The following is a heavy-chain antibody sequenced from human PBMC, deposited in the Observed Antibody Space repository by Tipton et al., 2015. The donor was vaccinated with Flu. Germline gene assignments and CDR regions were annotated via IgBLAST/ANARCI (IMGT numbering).Heavy chain of an antibody. J-gene: IGHJ3*01. Sequence: SLRLSCAASGFTFSSYAMSWVRQAPGKGLEWVSAISGSGGSTYYADSVKGRFTVSRDNAKNSLYLQMNSLRAEDTAVYYCARGLHGTSKSFDLWGQGTLVTVSS. CDR3: ARGLHGTSKSFDL. CDR2: ISGSGGST. D-gene: IGHD4-11*01. V-gene: IGHV3-23*01. CDR1: GFTFSSYA.